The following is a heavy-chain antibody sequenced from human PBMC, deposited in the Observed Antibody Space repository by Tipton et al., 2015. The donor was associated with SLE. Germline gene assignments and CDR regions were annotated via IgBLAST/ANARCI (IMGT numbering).Heavy chain of an antibody. V-gene: IGHV4-34*01. CDR2: INHSGST. Sequence: TLSLTCAVYGGSLSGYYWTWIRQPPGKGLEWIGEINHSGSTNYNPSLKSRVTISVDTSKNQFSLKLSSVTAADTAVYYCAREEWLVYFDYWGQGTLVTVSS. D-gene: IGHD6-19*01. J-gene: IGHJ4*02. CDR3: AREEWLVYFDY. CDR1: GGSLSGYY.